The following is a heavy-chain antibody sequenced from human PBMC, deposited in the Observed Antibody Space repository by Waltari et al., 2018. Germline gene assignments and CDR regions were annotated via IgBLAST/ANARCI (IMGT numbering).Heavy chain of an antibody. Sequence: QVQLVESGGGLVKPGGSLRLYCAASGFTFSDCYMSWLRPASGEGLEVVSYISSSGSTLYYADSVNGRFTISRDNAKNSLYLQMNSLRAEDTAVYYCARSSHLGLDYWGQGTLVTVSS. J-gene: IGHJ4*02. V-gene: IGHV3-11*01. CDR1: GFTFSDCY. CDR2: ISSSGSTL. CDR3: ARSSHLGLDY. D-gene: IGHD7-27*01.